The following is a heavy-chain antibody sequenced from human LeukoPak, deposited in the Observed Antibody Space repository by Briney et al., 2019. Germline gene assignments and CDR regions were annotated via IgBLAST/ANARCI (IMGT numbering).Heavy chain of an antibody. D-gene: IGHD3-16*01. CDR1: GVSISHYY. CDR2: FYASGTM. Sequence: PSETLSLTCSVSGVSISHYYWTWIRQPAGKGLEWIGRFYASGTMIYNPSLKSRVAMSADTSKNQFSLMVTSVTAADTAVYYCARGSYGCIDYWGQGILVTVSS. J-gene: IGHJ4*02. CDR3: ARGSYGCIDY. V-gene: IGHV4-4*07.